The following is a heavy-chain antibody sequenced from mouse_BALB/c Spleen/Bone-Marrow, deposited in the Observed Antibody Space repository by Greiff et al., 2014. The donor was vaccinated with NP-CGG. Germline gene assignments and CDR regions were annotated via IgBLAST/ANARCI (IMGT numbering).Heavy chain of an antibody. CDR2: IWSGERT. D-gene: IGHD2-4*01. CDR3: AGMREDYDGFAY. V-gene: IGHV2-2*02. Sequence: QVQLQQPGPGLVQPSQSLSISCTVSGFSLTNYGVHWVRQSPGQGLEWLGVIWSGERTDYNAAFISRLSISKDNSKSQVFFKMNSLQPNDTAIYYCAGMREDYDGFAYWGQGTLVTVSA. J-gene: IGHJ3*01. CDR1: GFSLTNYG.